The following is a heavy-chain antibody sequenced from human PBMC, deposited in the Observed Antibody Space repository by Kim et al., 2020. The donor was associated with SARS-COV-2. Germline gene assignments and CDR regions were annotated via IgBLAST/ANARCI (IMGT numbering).Heavy chain of an antibody. V-gene: IGHV3-7*01. Sequence: GGSLRLSCAASGFTFSSYWMSWVRQAPGKGLEWVANIKQDGSEKYYVDSVKGRFTISRDNAKNSLYLQMNSLRAEDTAVYYCARVSLVGATGGAFDYWGQGTLVTVSS. D-gene: IGHD1-26*01. CDR3: ARVSLVGATGGAFDY. J-gene: IGHJ4*02. CDR1: GFTFSSYW. CDR2: IKQDGSEK.